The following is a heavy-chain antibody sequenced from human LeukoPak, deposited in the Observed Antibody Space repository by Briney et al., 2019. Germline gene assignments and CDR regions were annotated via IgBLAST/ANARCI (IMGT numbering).Heavy chain of an antibody. J-gene: IGHJ6*03. CDR3: TTDPGYYGSGSYTYYYYMDV. Sequence: PGGSLRLSCAASGFTFSSYAMSWVRQAPGKGLEWVSAISGSGGSTYYADSVKGRFTISRDNSKNTLYLQMNSLKTEDTAVYYCTTDPGYYGSGSYTYYYYMDVWGKGTTVTVSS. CDR1: GFTFSSYA. V-gene: IGHV3-23*01. CDR2: ISGSGGST. D-gene: IGHD3-10*01.